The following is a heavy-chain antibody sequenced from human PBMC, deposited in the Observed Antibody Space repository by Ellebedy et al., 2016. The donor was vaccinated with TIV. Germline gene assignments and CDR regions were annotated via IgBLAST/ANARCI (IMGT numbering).Heavy chain of an antibody. CDR3: ARGGGDRPHALDL. CDR2: IYYSGTT. Sequence: MPSETLSLTCTVSGGSMISDDHYWSWVRQPPGKGLEWIGYIYYSGTTYYNPSLKHRLSVSIEQSRGQVSLNLASVTAADTAMYYCARGGGDRPHALDLWGQGTMVTVSS. CDR1: GGSMISDDHY. V-gene: IGHV4-30-4*01. J-gene: IGHJ3*01. D-gene: IGHD3-10*01.